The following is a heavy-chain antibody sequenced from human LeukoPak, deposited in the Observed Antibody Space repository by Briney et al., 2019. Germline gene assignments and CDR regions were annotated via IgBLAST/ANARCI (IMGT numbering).Heavy chain of an antibody. CDR1: GYTFTSYG. CDR2: INPNSGGT. D-gene: IGHD2-15*01. Sequence: ASVKVSCKASGYTFTSYGISWVRQAPGQGLEWMGWINPNSGGTNYAQKFQGRVTMTRDTSISTAYMELSRLRSDDTAVYYCAREGCSGGSCYLEGMDVWGQGTTVTVSS. V-gene: IGHV1-2*02. CDR3: AREGCSGGSCYLEGMDV. J-gene: IGHJ6*02.